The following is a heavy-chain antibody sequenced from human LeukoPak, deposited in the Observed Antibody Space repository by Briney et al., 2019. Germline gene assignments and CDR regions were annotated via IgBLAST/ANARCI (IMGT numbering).Heavy chain of an antibody. Sequence: PSETLSLTCTVSGGSISSYYWSWIRQPPGKGLEWIGYIYYSGSTNYNPSLKSRVTISVDTSKNQFSLKLSSVTAADAAVYYCASAGGFSSGWYVVPHLFDYWGQGTLVTVSS. V-gene: IGHV4-59*01. CDR2: IYYSGST. CDR3: ASAGGFSSGWYVVPHLFDY. CDR1: GGSISSYY. D-gene: IGHD6-19*01. J-gene: IGHJ4*02.